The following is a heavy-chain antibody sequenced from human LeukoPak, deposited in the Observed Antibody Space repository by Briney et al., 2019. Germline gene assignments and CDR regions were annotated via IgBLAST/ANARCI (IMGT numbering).Heavy chain of an antibody. CDR1: GFTFSSYG. J-gene: IGHJ4*02. Sequence: GGSLRLSCAASGFTFSSYGMHWVRQAPGKGLEWVSAISGSGGSTYYADSVKGRFTISRDNSKNTLYLQMNSLRAEDTAVYYCARIVAARPVIDYWGQGTLVTVSS. D-gene: IGHD6-6*01. V-gene: IGHV3-23*01. CDR3: ARIVAARPVIDY. CDR2: ISGSGGST.